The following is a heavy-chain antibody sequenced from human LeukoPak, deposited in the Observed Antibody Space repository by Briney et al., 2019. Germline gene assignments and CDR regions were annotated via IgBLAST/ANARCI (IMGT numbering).Heavy chain of an antibody. CDR2: INPSGGST. CDR1: GYTFTTYG. CDR3: ARNGAYYCSGGSCYSGNWFDP. J-gene: IGHJ5*02. D-gene: IGHD2-15*01. V-gene: IGHV1-46*01. Sequence: ASVKVSCKASGYTFTTYGISWVRQAPGQGLEWMGIINPSGGSTSYAQKFQGRVTMTRDTSTSTVYMELSSLRSEDTAVYYCARNGAYYCSGGSCYSGNWFDPWGQGTLVTVSS.